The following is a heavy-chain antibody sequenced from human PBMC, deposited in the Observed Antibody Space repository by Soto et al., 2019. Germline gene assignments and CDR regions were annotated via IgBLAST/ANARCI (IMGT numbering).Heavy chain of an antibody. Sequence: QQKLQESGPGLVKPSETRSLACTVAGGFISSSSSYWGWIRQSPGKGLEWIANIHSGGTTYYNSSLKSRVIISVDTSKDQFSLWVSAVTAADTAVYYCARLLTPAFGRDYVDHWGQGTLVIVSS. J-gene: IGHJ4*02. CDR3: ARLLTPAFGRDYVDH. CDR2: IHSGGTT. V-gene: IGHV4-39*01. CDR1: GGFISSSSSY. D-gene: IGHD3-10*01.